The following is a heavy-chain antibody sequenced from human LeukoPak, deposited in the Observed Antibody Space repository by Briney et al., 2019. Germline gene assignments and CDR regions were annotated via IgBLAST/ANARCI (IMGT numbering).Heavy chain of an antibody. Sequence: PGSSLRLSCAASGFIFSNYGMHWVRRAPGRGLEWVAVISNDGSNKDYAHSAKGRFTISRDNSKNTVYLQMNSLRVEETAVYYCALPSSGWRFDYWGQGTLVTVSS. CDR2: ISNDGSNK. D-gene: IGHD6-19*01. V-gene: IGHV3-30*03. CDR1: GFIFSNYG. CDR3: ALPSSGWRFDY. J-gene: IGHJ4*02.